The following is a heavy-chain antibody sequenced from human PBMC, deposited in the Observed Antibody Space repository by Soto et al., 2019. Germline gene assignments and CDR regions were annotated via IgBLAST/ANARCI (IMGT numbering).Heavy chain of an antibody. CDR2: IYYSGST. D-gene: IGHD6-13*01. J-gene: IGHJ5*01. V-gene: IGHV4-59*01. CDR3: ARDGFLSGDSSSWYWFDL. CDR1: GGSISSYY. Sequence: SETLSLTCTVSGGSISSYYWSWIRQPPGKGLEWIGYIYYSGSTNYNPSLKSRVTISVDTSKNQFSLKLSSVTAADTAVYYCARDGFLSGDSSSWYWFDLWGQGTLVTVSS.